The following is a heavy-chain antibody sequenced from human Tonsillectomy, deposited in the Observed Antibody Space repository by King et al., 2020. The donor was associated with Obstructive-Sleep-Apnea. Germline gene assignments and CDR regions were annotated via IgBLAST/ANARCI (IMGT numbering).Heavy chain of an antibody. D-gene: IGHD1-14*01. CDR3: AHRRRNTYYFDS. V-gene: IGHV2-5*02. Sequence: HITLKESGPTLVKPTQTLTLTCTFSGFSLSTSGVGVGWIRQPPGKALEWLALIYWDDEKRYRPSLKSRLTITKDTSKNQVVLTMANVDPVDTATYYCAHRRRNTYYFDSWGQGTLVTVSS. CDR2: IYWDDEK. J-gene: IGHJ4*02. CDR1: GFSLSTSGVG.